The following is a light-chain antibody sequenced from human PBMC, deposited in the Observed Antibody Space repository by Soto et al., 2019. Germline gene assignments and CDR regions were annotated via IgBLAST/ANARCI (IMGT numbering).Light chain of an antibody. CDR2: GAS. V-gene: IGKV3-15*01. CDR1: QSISSY. CDR3: QQDSNWPLT. Sequence: EIVMTQSPATLSVSPGERATLSCRASQSISSYLAWYQQKPGQAPRLLIFGASTRAAGIPARFSGSGSGTEFTLTISSLQSEDFAVYYCQQDSNWPLTFGGGTKVDIK. J-gene: IGKJ4*01.